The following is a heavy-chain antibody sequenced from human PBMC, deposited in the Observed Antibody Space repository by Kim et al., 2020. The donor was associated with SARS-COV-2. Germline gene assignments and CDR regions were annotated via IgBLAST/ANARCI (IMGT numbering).Heavy chain of an antibody. V-gene: IGHV1-69*13. CDR1: GGTFSSYA. J-gene: IGHJ4*02. Sequence: SVKVSCKASGGTFSSYAISWVRQAPGQGLEWMGGIIPIFGTANYAQKFQGRVTITADESTSTAYMELSSLRSEDTAVYYCARLPSDNYYDSRGGNYWGQGTLVTVSS. CDR3: ARLPSDNYYDSRGGNY. D-gene: IGHD3-22*01. CDR2: IIPIFGTA.